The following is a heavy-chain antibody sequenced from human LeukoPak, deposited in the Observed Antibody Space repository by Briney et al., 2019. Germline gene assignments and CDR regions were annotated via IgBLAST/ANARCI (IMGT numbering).Heavy chain of an antibody. J-gene: IGHJ3*02. D-gene: IGHD3-3*01. CDR3: ARGVRFLEWSDAFDI. V-gene: IGHV1-18*01. CDR2: ISAYNGNT. CDR1: GYTFTSYG. Sequence: GASVKVSCKASGYTFTSYGINWVRQAPGQGLEWMGWISAYNGNTNYAQKFQGRVTMTTDTSTSTAYMELRSLRSDDTAVYYCARGVRFLEWSDAFDIWGQGTIVTVSS.